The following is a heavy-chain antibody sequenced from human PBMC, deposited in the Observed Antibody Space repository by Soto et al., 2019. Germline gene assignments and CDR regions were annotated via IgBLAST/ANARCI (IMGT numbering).Heavy chain of an antibody. Sequence: QVQLVKSGAEVKKPGSSVKVSCKASGGTFSSYAISWVRQAPGQGLEWMGGIIPIFGTANYAQKFQGRVTITADESTSTAYMELSSLRSEDTAVYYCAGGLGYCTNGVCYLNWFDPWGQGTLVTVSS. CDR2: IIPIFGTA. V-gene: IGHV1-69*01. CDR3: AGGLGYCTNGVCYLNWFDP. J-gene: IGHJ5*02. D-gene: IGHD2-8*01. CDR1: GGTFSSYA.